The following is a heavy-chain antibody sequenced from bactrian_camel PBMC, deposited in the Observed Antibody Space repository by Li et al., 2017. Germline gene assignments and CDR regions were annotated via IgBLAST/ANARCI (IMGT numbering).Heavy chain of an antibody. CDR1: YMTSC. Sequence: HVQLVESGGGSVQSGGSLRLSCAASYMTSCMGWFRQAPGRGREGIVARDYDGSTTYASSVMGRFTVSRDNSKNTVFLQMNALNSEDTALYYCTTIGYYAMPGSAWARGTQVTVS. J-gene: IGHJ6*01. V-gene: IGHV3S9*01. D-gene: IGHD1*01. CDR2: RDYDGST. CDR3: TTIGYYAMPGSA.